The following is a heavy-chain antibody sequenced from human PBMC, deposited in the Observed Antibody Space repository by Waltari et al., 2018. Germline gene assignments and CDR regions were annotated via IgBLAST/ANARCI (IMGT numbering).Heavy chain of an antibody. Sequence: EVQLVETGGGLIQPGGSLRLSCAASGFTVSSTYLSWVRQAPGQGLAWVSVLFRGGRTYYADAGKGRFTIYRDNSKNTLYLQMNSRRAEDTAVYYCARGRGDYYDTKPPIGYWGQGTLVTVSS. CDR1: GFTVSSTY. J-gene: IGHJ4*02. V-gene: IGHV3-53*02. CDR3: ARGRGDYYDTKPPIGY. CDR2: LFRGGRT. D-gene: IGHD3-22*01.